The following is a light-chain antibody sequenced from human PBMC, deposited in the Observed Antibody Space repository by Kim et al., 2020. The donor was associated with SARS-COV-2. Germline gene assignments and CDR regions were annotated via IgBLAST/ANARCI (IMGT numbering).Light chain of an antibody. V-gene: IGKV1-16*01. Sequence: DIQMTQSQSSLSASVGDEVSITCRASHDISIHLAWFQQKPGKAPKSLIYATSTLLSGVPSRFSGSGSGTDFTLTISVLQPEDFAIYYCQQYNSYPLTFGQGTRLEIK. J-gene: IGKJ5*01. CDR1: HDISIH. CDR3: QQYNSYPLT. CDR2: ATS.